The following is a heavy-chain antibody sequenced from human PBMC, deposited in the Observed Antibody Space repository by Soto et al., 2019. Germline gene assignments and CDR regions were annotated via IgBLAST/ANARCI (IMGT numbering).Heavy chain of an antibody. J-gene: IGHJ5*02. CDR1: CDSISSYY. V-gene: IGHV4-59*01. D-gene: IGHD5-12*01. Sequence: SETLSLTCTVSCDSISSYYWSWIRQPPGKGLEWIGYIYYSGSTNYNPSLKSRVTISVDTPKNQFSLKLTSVTAADTAVYYCARGVATIGPWGKGTLVTVSS. CDR2: IYYSGST. CDR3: ARGVATIGP.